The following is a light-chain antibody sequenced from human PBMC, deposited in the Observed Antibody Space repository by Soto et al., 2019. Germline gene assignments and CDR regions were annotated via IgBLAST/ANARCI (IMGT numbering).Light chain of an antibody. CDR1: QSVSSSY. V-gene: IGKV3-20*01. CDR2: RAS. Sequence: EILLTQSPGTLSLSPGERATLSCRATQSVSSSYLASYQHKPGQTPRLLISRASSRATGITDRFSGSGCGTGVLLTVRRRQTHDFAVYECQQYCSSRTFGQGTKVDIK. J-gene: IGKJ1*01. CDR3: QQYCSSRT.